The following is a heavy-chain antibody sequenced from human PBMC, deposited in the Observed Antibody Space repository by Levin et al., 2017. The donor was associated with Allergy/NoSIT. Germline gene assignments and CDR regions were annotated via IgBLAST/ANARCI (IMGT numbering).Heavy chain of an antibody. V-gene: IGHV3-13*04. D-gene: IGHD4-17*01. CDR1: GFTFSSYD. CDR3: ARWNDYGDNRGAFDI. Sequence: GGSLRLSCAASGFTFSSYDMHWVRQATGKGLEWVSAIGTAGDTYYPGSVKGRFTISRENAKNSLYLQMNSLRAGDTAVYYCARWNDYGDNRGAFDIWGQGTMVTVSS. J-gene: IGHJ3*02. CDR2: IGTAGDT.